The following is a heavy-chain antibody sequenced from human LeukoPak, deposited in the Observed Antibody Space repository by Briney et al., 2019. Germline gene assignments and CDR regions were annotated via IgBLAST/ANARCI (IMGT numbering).Heavy chain of an antibody. CDR1: GFTFSSNY. J-gene: IGHJ6*03. CDR3: ARELTTVTRAFHYYYYMDV. D-gene: IGHD4-11*01. CDR2: IYSGGST. V-gene: IGHV3-53*01. Sequence: GGSLRLPCAASGFTFSSNYMSWVRQAPGKGLEWVSVIYSGGSTYYSDSVKGRFTISRDNSKNTLYLQMNSLRAEDTAVYYCARELTTVTRAFHYYYYMDVWGKGTTVTVSS.